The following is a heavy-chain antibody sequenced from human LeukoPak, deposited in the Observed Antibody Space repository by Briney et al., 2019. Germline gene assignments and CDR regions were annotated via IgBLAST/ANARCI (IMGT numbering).Heavy chain of an antibody. CDR1: GFTFRSYG. Sequence: GGSLRLSCAASGFTFRSYGMTWVRQAPGKGLEWVSAISGSGDSTYYADSVKGRFTISRDNSRNTLYLQMNSLRAEDTAVYYCAKGYHTMAFLLDYWGQGTLVTVSS. J-gene: IGHJ4*02. D-gene: IGHD3-10*01. CDR3: AKGYHTMAFLLDY. CDR2: ISGSGDST. V-gene: IGHV3-23*01.